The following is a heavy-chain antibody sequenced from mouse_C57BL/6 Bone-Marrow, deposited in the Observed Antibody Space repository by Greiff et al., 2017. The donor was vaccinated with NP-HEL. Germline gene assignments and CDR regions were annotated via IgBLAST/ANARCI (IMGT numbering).Heavy chain of an antibody. Sequence: GGGLVQPKGSLKLSCAASGFTFNTYAMHWVRQAPGKGLDWVARIRSKSSNYATYYADSVKDRFTISRDDSQSMLYLQMNNLKTEDTAMYYCVRDRGYYQGYYFDYWGQGTTLTVSS. CDR1: GFTFNTYA. CDR2: IRSKSSNYAT. V-gene: IGHV10-3*01. J-gene: IGHJ2*01. CDR3: VRDRGYYQGYYFDY. D-gene: IGHD2-3*01.